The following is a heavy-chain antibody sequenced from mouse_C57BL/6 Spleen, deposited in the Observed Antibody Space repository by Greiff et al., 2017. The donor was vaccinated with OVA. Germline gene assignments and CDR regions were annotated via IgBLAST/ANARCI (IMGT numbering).Heavy chain of an antibody. CDR3: ARSRLRYAMDY. J-gene: IGHJ4*01. V-gene: IGHV5-17*01. CDR2: ISSGSSTI. CDR1: GFTFSDYG. Sequence: DVHLVESGGGLVKPGGSLKLSCAASGFTFSDYGMHWVRQAPEKGLEWVAYISSGSSTIYYADTVKGRFTISRDNAKNTLFLQMTSLRSEDTAMYYCARSRLRYAMDYWGQGTSVTVSS. D-gene: IGHD2-4*01.